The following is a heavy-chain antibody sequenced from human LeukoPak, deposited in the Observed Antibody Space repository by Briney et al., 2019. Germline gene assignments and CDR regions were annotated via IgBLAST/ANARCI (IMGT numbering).Heavy chain of an antibody. CDR2: FSGTDGGT. V-gene: IGHV3-23*01. J-gene: IGHJ4*02. D-gene: IGHD2-2*01. CDR3: AKDRLYGTSWYGAGDN. CDR1: GFTVTTYG. Sequence: PGGSLRLSCAASGFTVTTYGMTWVRQAPGKGLEWVSSFSGTDGGTYYADSVKGRFTISRDNSKNTLYLQMNSLRAEDTAVYYCAKDRLYGTSWYGAGDNWGQGTLVTVSS.